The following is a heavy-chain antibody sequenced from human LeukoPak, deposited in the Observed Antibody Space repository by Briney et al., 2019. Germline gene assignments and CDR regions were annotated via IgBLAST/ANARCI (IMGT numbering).Heavy chain of an antibody. CDR2: IISIFGTT. J-gene: IGHJ3*02. D-gene: IGHD1-26*01. V-gene: IGHV1-69*13. Sequence: SVKVSCKASGGTFSSHAISWVRQAPGQGLEWMGGIISIFGTTNYAQKFQGRVTITADESTSTAYMELSSLRSEGTAMYYCATEWADAFDIWGQGTMVTVSS. CDR1: GGTFSSHA. CDR3: ATEWADAFDI.